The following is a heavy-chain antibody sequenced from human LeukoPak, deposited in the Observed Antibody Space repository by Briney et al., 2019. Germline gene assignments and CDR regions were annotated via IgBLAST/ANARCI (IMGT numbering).Heavy chain of an antibody. V-gene: IGHV3-43*02. Sequence: PGGSLRLSRAASGSTFDDYALHWVRQAPGKGLEWVSLISGDGGSTYYADSVKGRFTISRDNSKNSLYLQMNSLRTEDTALYYCAKDKRSSGEYFDYWGQGTLVTVSS. CDR3: AKDKRSSGEYFDY. CDR2: ISGDGGST. D-gene: IGHD3-10*01. CDR1: GSTFDDYA. J-gene: IGHJ4*02.